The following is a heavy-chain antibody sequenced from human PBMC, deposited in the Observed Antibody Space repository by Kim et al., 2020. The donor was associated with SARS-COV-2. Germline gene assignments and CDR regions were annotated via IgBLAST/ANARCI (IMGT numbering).Heavy chain of an antibody. D-gene: IGHD3-22*01. J-gene: IGHJ4*02. Sequence: SETLSLTCTVSGGSISSYYWSWIRQPPGKGLEWIGYIYYSGSTNYNPSLKSRVTISVDTSKNQFSLKLSSVTAADTAVYYCASARDAYYYDSSGFFDYWGQGTLVTVSS. CDR1: GGSISSYY. V-gene: IGHV4-59*01. CDR3: ASARDAYYYDSSGFFDY. CDR2: IYYSGST.